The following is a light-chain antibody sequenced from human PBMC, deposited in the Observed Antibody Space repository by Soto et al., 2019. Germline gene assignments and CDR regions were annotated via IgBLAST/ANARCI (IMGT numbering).Light chain of an antibody. J-gene: IGKJ2*01. Sequence: DILMTQFPSSLSASMGDRVTITCRASQSIGSHLNWYQQEPGKAPKLLISAASNLQRGVPSRFSGGGSATEFTLTISSLQPEDLATYYCQQFHTTPTFGRGTKLEIK. CDR1: QSIGSH. CDR2: AAS. CDR3: QQFHTTPT. V-gene: IGKV1-39*01.